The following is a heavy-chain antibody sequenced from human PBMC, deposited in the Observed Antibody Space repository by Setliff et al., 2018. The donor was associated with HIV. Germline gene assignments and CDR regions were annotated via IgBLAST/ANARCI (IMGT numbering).Heavy chain of an antibody. Sequence: SETLSLTCIVSGVSTISSSSSYYWGWIRQPPGKGLEWIGYISHSGITYYNPSLKSRVTISADTSKNHFSLKLSSVTAADTAVYYCARLRYYDILAGYAFDYWGQGTLVTVS. V-gene: IGHV4-39*01. CDR2: ISHSGIT. CDR3: ARLRYYDILAGYAFDY. J-gene: IGHJ4*02. CDR1: GVSTISSSSSYY. D-gene: IGHD3-9*01.